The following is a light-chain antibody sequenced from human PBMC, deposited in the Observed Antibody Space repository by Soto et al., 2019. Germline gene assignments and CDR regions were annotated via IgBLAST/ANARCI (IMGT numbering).Light chain of an antibody. CDR1: QSVTSSY. Sequence: EIGLTQSPGTLSLSPGEKATLTCRASQSVTSSYLAWYQQKPGQAPRLLMYGASSRATGIPDRFSGSGSGTDLTLTISRLEPEDFAVYYCQQYGSSPVTFGPGTKVDIK. V-gene: IGKV3-20*01. CDR2: GAS. J-gene: IGKJ3*01. CDR3: QQYGSSPVT.